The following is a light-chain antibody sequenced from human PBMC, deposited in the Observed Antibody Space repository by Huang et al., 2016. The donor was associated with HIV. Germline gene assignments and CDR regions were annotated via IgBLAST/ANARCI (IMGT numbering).Light chain of an antibody. CDR1: QSVSSSY. J-gene: IGKJ1*01. CDR3: HQYGTSPWT. Sequence: EIVLTQSPGTLSLSPGERATLSCRASQSVSSSYVDWYQQKPGQAPRLLIYGASSRATGIPDRFSGSGSGTDFTLTISRLEPEDFAVYYCHQYGTSPWTFGQGTKVEIK. V-gene: IGKV3-20*01. CDR2: GAS.